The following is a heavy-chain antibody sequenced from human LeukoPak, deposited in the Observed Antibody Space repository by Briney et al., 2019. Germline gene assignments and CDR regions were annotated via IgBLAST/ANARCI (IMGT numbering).Heavy chain of an antibody. J-gene: IGHJ4*02. CDR1: GGSFSDYY. D-gene: IGHD2-21*01. Sequence: PSETLSLTCAVYGGSFSDYYWSWIRQPPGKGLEWIGYIYHSGRTYYNPSLKSRVTISVDRSKNQFSLKLTSVTAADTAVYYCANSLWSPTPRFDYWGQGTLVTVSS. CDR3: ANSLWSPTPRFDY. V-gene: IGHV4-34*01. CDR2: IYHSGRT.